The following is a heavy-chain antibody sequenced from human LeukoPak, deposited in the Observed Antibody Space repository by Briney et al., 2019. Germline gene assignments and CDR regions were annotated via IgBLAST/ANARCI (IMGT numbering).Heavy chain of an antibody. CDR3: ARDWDVVVPAAVAFDY. D-gene: IGHD2-2*01. J-gene: IGHJ4*02. Sequence: GGSLRLSCAASGFTFSSYSMNWVRQAPGKGLEWVSSISSSSSYIYYADSVKGRFTISRDNAKNSLYLQMNSLRAEDTAVYYGARDWDVVVPAAVAFDYWGQGTLVTVSS. CDR2: ISSSSSYI. V-gene: IGHV3-21*01. CDR1: GFTFSSYS.